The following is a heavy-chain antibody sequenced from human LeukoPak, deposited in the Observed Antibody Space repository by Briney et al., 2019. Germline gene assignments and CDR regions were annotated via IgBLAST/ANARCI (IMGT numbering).Heavy chain of an antibody. D-gene: IGHD4-17*01. J-gene: IGHJ4*02. CDR1: GFSFSDYY. Sequence: PGRSLRLSCAASGFSFSDYYMGWIRQAPGKGLEWVSYISSRSSYTNYADSVKGRFTISRDNAKNSLYLQMNSLRAEDTAVYYCAREAWGTVTDYWGLGTLVTVSS. CDR2: ISSRSSYT. CDR3: AREAWGTVTDY. V-gene: IGHV3-11*06.